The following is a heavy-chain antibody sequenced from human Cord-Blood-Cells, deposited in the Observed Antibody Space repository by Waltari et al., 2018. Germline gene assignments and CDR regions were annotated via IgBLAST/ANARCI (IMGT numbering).Heavy chain of an antibody. CDR1: GYPFTSYH. CDR3: ARGEMGQADEALDI. CDR2: INPSGGST. Sequence: QEQLVQSGAEVKQPGASVKGSCPASGYPFTSYHMHWVRQAPGQGLEWMGIINPSGGSTSYAKEFQGRVTMTRPTSTRTCYVELSRRRSEDTDVYDWARGEMGQADEALDIWGRGTMVTVTS. D-gene: IGHD1-26*01. V-gene: IGHV1-46*01. J-gene: IGHJ3*02.